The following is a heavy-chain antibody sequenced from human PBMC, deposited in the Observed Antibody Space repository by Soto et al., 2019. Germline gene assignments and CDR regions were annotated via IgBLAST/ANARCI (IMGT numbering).Heavy chain of an antibody. Sequence: QLQLQESGPGLVKPAETLSLTCTVSGGSISSSDYWWGWIRQPPGKWLEWIGSIYYTGSTYYNPSLKSRVIISVDTSKNQFSLRLSSVTAADTAVYYCARQIGRGSWSLDHWGQGTLVTVSS. CDR2: IYYTGST. CDR1: GGSISSSDYW. J-gene: IGHJ4*02. V-gene: IGHV4-39*01. D-gene: IGHD6-13*01. CDR3: ARQIGRGSWSLDH.